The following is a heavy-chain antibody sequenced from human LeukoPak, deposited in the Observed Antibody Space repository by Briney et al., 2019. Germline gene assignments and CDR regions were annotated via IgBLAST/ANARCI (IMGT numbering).Heavy chain of an antibody. D-gene: IGHD4-17*01. V-gene: IGHV1-2*02. J-gene: IGHJ4*02. Sequence: ASVKVSCKASGGTFSSYAISWVRQAPGQGLEWMGWINPNSGGTNYAQKFQGRVTMTRDTSISTAYMELSRLRSDDTAVYYCARVGIYGDLRTFDYWGQGTLVTVSS. CDR2: INPNSGGT. CDR1: GGTFSSYA. CDR3: ARVGIYGDLRTFDY.